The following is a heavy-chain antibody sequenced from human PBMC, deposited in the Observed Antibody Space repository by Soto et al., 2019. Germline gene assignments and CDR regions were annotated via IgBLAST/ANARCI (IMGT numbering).Heavy chain of an antibody. Sequence: HAPGQGLEWMGWISAYNGNTNYAQKLQGRVTMTTDTSTSTAYMELRSLRSDDTAVYYCASGRLWFGELDYWGQGTLVTVSS. CDR3: ASGRLWFGELDY. CDR2: ISAYNGNT. J-gene: IGHJ4*02. V-gene: IGHV1-18*01. D-gene: IGHD3-10*01.